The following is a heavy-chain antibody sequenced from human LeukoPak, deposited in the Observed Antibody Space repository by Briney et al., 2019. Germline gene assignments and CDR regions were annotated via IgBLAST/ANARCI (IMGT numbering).Heavy chain of an antibody. D-gene: IGHD3-16*02. CDR2: ISGSDGTS. CDR1: GFTFNSFA. J-gene: IGHJ4*02. V-gene: IGHV3-23*01. CDR3: AKSLGVGGYTRYKGFDQ. Sequence: GGCLRFSCAAPGFTFNSFAMNWVRQAPGKGPECVSRISGSDGTSHYADFVKGRFTISRDNSKNTLYLQMNSLRAEDTAAYYCAKSLGVGGYTRYKGFDQWGQGTLVVVSS.